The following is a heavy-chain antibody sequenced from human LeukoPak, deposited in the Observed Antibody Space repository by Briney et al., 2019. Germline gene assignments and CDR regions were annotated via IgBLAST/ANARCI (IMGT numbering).Heavy chain of an antibody. D-gene: IGHD1-26*01. Sequence: GGSLRLSCAASGFTFSSYAMSWVRQAPGKGLEWVSGISASGPGTYYADSVKSRFTISRDDSKNTLYLQMNSLRAEDTAVYYCAKAMGAFYFDSWGQGSLVTVSS. V-gene: IGHV3-23*01. CDR3: AKAMGAFYFDS. CDR1: GFTFSSYA. J-gene: IGHJ4*02. CDR2: ISASGPGT.